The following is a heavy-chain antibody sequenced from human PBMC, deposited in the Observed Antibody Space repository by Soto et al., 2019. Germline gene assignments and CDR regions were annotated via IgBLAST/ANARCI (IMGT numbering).Heavy chain of an antibody. CDR3: ASGNAWEALLAY. J-gene: IGHJ4*02. CDR2: IYFSGST. D-gene: IGHD1-26*01. Sequence: SETLSLTCTVSGASINSGGYYWSWIRQLPGKGLEWIGYIYFSGSTYYNPSLESRVTISLDTSQNQFSLKLSSVTAADTAVYYCASGNAWEALLAYWGQGTPVTVSS. CDR1: GASINSGGYY. V-gene: IGHV4-31*03.